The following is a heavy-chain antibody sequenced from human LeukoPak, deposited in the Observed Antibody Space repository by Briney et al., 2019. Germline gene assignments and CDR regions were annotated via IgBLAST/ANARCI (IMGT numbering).Heavy chain of an antibody. Sequence: GGSLRLSCTASRFTFSSYSMNWVRQAPGKGLEWVSSISSSSSYIYYADSVKGRFTISRDNAKNSLYLQMNSLRAEDTAVYYCAKGQWLETDYFDYWGQGTLVTVSS. J-gene: IGHJ4*02. CDR3: AKGQWLETDYFDY. V-gene: IGHV3-21*01. CDR2: ISSSSSYI. D-gene: IGHD6-19*01. CDR1: RFTFSSYS.